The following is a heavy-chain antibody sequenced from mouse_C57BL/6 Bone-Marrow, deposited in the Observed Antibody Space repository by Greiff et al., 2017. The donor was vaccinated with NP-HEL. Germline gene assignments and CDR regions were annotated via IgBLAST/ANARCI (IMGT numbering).Heavy chain of an antibody. CDR3: ARYYYGSSLDY. Sequence: VKLQESGPELVKPGASVKISCKASGYAFSSSWMNWVKQRPGKGLEWIGRIYPGDGDTKYNGKFKGKATLTADKSSSTAYMQLSSLTSEDSAVYFCARYYYGSSLDYWGQGTTLTVSS. J-gene: IGHJ2*01. CDR1: GYAFSSSW. V-gene: IGHV1-82*01. D-gene: IGHD1-1*01. CDR2: IYPGDGDT.